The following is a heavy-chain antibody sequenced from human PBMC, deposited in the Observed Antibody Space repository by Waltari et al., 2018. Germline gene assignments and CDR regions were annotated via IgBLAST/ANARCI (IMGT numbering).Heavy chain of an antibody. V-gene: IGHV3-23*01. CDR1: GFTFSSYA. CDR2: ISCICVST. CDR3: AKEVVTAIPPLLLDY. D-gene: IGHD2-21*02. Sequence: EVQLLESGGGLVQPGGSLRLSCAASGFTFSSYAMSWVRQAPGKGVGCVSAISCICVSTYYADSVKGRFTISRDNSKNTLYLQMNSLRAEDTAVYYCAKEVVTAIPPLLLDYWGQGTLVTVSS. J-gene: IGHJ4*02.